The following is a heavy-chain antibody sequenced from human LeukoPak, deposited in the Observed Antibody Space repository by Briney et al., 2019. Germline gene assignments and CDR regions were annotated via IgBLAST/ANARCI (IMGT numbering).Heavy chain of an antibody. J-gene: IGHJ2*01. V-gene: IGHV3-21*01. CDR3: ARDLGDIVLEPPSIHFDL. CDR2: ISSRSSYI. D-gene: IGHD2-2*01. Sequence: GGSLRLSCSASGFTFSYYSMNWVRQAPGKGLEWVSSISSRSSYIYYEDSLKGRFIISRDNAKNSLYLQMTGLRVEDTAMYFCARDLGDIVLEPPSIHFDLWGRGTLVTVSS. CDR1: GFTFSYYS.